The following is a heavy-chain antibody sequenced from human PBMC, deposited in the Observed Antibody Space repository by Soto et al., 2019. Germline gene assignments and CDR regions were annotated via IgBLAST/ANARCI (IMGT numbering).Heavy chain of an antibody. D-gene: IGHD6-6*01. CDR3: ASPEYSSSSNFDY. Sequence: SVKVPCKASGGTFSSYAISWVRQAPGQGLEWMGGIIPIFGTANYAQKFQGRVTITADKSTSTAYMELSSLRSEDTAVYYCASPEYSSSSNFDYWGQGTLVTVSS. CDR2: IIPIFGTA. V-gene: IGHV1-69*06. J-gene: IGHJ4*02. CDR1: GGTFSSYA.